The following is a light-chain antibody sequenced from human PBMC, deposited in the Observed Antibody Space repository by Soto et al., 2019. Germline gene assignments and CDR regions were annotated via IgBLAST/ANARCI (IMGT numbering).Light chain of an antibody. CDR1: SSDVGGYNY. V-gene: IGLV2-14*01. Sequence: QSALTQPASVSGSPGQSITISCTGTSSDVGGYNYVSWYQQHPGKAPKLMIYEVSNRPSGVSNRFSGSKSGNTASLAISGLQAEDAADYYCTSYTGSSTWVFGGGTKLTVL. CDR2: EVS. CDR3: TSYTGSSTWV. J-gene: IGLJ3*02.